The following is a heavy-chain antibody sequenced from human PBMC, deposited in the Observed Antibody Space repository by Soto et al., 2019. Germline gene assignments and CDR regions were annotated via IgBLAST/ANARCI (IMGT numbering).Heavy chain of an antibody. CDR1: GFIFSDYT. V-gene: IGHV3-30-3*01. CDR2: ISYDGNNK. D-gene: IGHD6-13*01. CDR3: ASSKYSNSWSVPDS. Sequence: ESGGGVVRPGRSLKLSCAASGFIFSDYTMHWVRQAPGKGLDWVALISYDGNNKNYADSVKGQFTISRDDSKNTLHLQMNSLRAEDTAVYYCASSKYSNSWSVPDSCGQGTLVTVSS. J-gene: IGHJ4*02.